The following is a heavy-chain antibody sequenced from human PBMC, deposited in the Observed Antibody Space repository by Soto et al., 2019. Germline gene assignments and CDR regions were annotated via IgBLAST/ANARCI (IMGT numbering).Heavy chain of an antibody. J-gene: IGHJ5*02. CDR3: ATNYYDILTRPLA. CDR2: IIPIFGTA. CDR1: GGTFSSYA. Sequence: GASVKVSCKASGGTFSSYAISWVRQAPGQGLEWMGGIIPIFGTANYAQKFQGRVTITADKSTRTAYMELSSLRSEDTAVYYCATNYYDILTRPLAWGQGNLVTV. V-gene: IGHV1-69*06. D-gene: IGHD3-9*01.